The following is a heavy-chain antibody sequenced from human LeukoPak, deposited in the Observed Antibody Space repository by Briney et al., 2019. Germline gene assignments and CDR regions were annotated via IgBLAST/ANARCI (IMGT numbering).Heavy chain of an antibody. CDR1: GGSISSGGYY. J-gene: IGHJ5*02. D-gene: IGHD1-20*01. Sequence: PSQTLSLTCTVSGGSISSGGYYWSWIRQHPGKGLEWIGYIYYSGSTYYNPSLESRVIISVDTSKNQFSLKLNSVTAADTAVYYCARDWGTSITGTSGVWLDHWGQGTLVTVSS. CDR2: IYYSGST. CDR3: ARDWGTSITGTSGVWLDH. V-gene: IGHV4-31*03.